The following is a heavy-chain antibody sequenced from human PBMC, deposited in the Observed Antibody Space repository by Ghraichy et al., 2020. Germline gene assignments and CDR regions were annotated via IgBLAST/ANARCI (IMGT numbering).Heavy chain of an antibody. J-gene: IGHJ6*02. V-gene: IGHV3-21*01. Sequence: GGSLRLSCAASGFTFSSYSMNWVRQAPGKGLEWVSSISSGSNFIYYADSVKGRFTISRNYAKNSLFLQMNSLRAEDTAVFYCARGLAGEYGMDVWGQGTTVTVSS. CDR3: ARGLAGEYGMDV. CDR2: ISSGSNFI. CDR1: GFTFSSYS. D-gene: IGHD3-16*01.